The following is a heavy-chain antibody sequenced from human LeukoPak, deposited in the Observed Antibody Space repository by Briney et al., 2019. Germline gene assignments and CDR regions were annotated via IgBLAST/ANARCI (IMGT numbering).Heavy chain of an antibody. CDR2: ISGSGGST. V-gene: IGHV3-23*01. Sequence: GGSLRLSCAASGFTFSSYGMIWVRQAPGKGLEWVAAISGSGGSTYYADSVKGRFTISRDNSKNTLYLQMNSLRAEDTAVYYCARDGRPYRTKGVCRPYTSDYSGPGTLVP. D-gene: IGHD2-8*01. CDR3: ARDGRPYRTKGVCRPYTSDY. J-gene: IGHJ4*02. CDR1: GFTFSSYG.